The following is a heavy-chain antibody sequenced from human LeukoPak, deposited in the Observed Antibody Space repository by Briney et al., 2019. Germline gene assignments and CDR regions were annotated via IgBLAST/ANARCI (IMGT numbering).Heavy chain of an antibody. Sequence: GGSLRLSCAAPGFTFDDYAMHWVRQAPGKGLEWVSLISWDGGSTYYADSVKGRFTISRDNAKNSLYLQMNSLRAEDTALYYCARDRVAVASYNFDYWGQGTLVTVSS. CDR3: ARDRVAVASYNFDY. J-gene: IGHJ4*02. CDR2: ISWDGGST. D-gene: IGHD6-19*01. CDR1: GFTFDDYA. V-gene: IGHV3-43D*03.